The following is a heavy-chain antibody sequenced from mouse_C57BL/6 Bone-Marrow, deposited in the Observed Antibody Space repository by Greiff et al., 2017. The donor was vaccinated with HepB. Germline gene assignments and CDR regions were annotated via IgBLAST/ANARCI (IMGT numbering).Heavy chain of an antibody. J-gene: IGHJ3*01. V-gene: IGHV2-5*01. CDR1: GFSLTSYG. CDR3: AKTPDGNYLRWFAY. Sequence: VQLQQSGPGLVQPSQSLSITCTVSGFSLTSYGVHWVRQSPGKGLEWLGVIWRGGSTDYNAAFMSRLSITKDNSKSQVFFKMNSLQADDTAIYYCAKTPDGNYLRWFAYWGQGTLVTVSA. D-gene: IGHD2-1*01. CDR2: IWRGGST.